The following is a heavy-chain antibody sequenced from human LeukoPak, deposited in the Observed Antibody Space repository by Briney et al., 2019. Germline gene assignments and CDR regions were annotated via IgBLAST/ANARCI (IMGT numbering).Heavy chain of an antibody. D-gene: IGHD5-24*01. CDR1: GFSFSSYT. Sequence: PGGSLRLSCAASGFSFSSYTMHWVRQAPGKGLEWVAVISYDGSNKYYADSVKGRFTISRDNSKNTLYLQMNSLRAEDTAVYYCARSRRDGYNPNLFDYWGQGTLVTVSS. J-gene: IGHJ4*02. V-gene: IGHV3-30-3*01. CDR3: ARSRRDGYNPNLFDY. CDR2: ISYDGSNK.